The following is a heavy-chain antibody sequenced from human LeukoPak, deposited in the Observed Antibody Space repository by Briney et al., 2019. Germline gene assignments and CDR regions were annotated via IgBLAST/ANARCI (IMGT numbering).Heavy chain of an antibody. Sequence: LETLSLTCTVSGGSISSSSYYWGWIRQPPGKGLEWIGSIYDSGSTYYNPSLKSRITISVDTSKNQFSLKLSSVTAADTAVYYCARHFVGAAAGGNWFDPWGQGTLVTVSS. CDR2: IYDSGST. CDR3: ARHFVGAAAGGNWFDP. D-gene: IGHD6-13*01. V-gene: IGHV4-39*01. J-gene: IGHJ5*02. CDR1: GGSISSSSYY.